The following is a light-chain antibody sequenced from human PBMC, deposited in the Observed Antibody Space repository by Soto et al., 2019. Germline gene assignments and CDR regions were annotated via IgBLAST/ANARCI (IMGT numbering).Light chain of an antibody. CDR2: KDS. J-gene: IGLJ1*01. CDR3: QSADSSGTYV. CDR1: ALPKQY. Sequence: ELTQPPSVSVSPGQTARITCSGDALPKQYSYWYQQKPGQAPVLVIYKDSERSSGIPERFSGSSSGATVTLTISGVQAEDEADYYCQSADSSGTYVFGTGTKVTVL. V-gene: IGLV3-25*02.